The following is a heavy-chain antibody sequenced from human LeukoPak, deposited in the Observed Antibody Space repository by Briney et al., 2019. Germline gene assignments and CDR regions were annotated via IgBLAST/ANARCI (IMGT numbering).Heavy chain of an antibody. CDR3: ARDGVRGHYLNWFDP. Sequence: PSETLSLTCTVSGGSVGDYYWSWIRQSPGTGLEWIGYICSTGTTRYNPSLKSRVTILLDAPKDQVSLHLTSVTAADTGVYYCARDGVRGHYLNWFDPWGQGILVTVSS. CDR1: GGSVGDYY. V-gene: IGHV4-59*02. D-gene: IGHD2/OR15-2a*01. CDR2: ICSTGTT. J-gene: IGHJ5*02.